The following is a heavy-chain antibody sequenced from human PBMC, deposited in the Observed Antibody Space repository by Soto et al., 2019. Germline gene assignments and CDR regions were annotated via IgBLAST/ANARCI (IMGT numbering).Heavy chain of an antibody. CDR1: EFTFSTYA. CDR2: ISVGGGIT. D-gene: IGHD4-17*01. J-gene: IGHJ4*02. V-gene: IGHV3-23*01. CDR3: AKDPNGDYIGAFDS. Sequence: GGSLRLSCVGSEFTFSTYAMTWVRQAPGKGLEWVSGISVGGGITKYADSVKGRFTISRDNSKNTLYLQMNSLRAEDTARYYCAKDPNGDYIGAFDSWGQGTLVTVSS.